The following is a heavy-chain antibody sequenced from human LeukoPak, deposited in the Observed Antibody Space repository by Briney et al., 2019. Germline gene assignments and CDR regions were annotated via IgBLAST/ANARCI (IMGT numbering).Heavy chain of an antibody. CDR3: ARDATGVGATTFDY. CDR2: IYTSGST. D-gene: IGHD1-26*01. J-gene: IGHJ4*02. Sequence: PSETLPLTCTVSGGSISSYYWSWIRQPAGKGLEWIGRIYTSGSTNYNPSLKSRVTMSVDTSKDQFSLKLSSVTAANTAVYYCARDATGVGATTFDYWGQGTLVTVSS. V-gene: IGHV4-4*07. CDR1: GGSISSYY.